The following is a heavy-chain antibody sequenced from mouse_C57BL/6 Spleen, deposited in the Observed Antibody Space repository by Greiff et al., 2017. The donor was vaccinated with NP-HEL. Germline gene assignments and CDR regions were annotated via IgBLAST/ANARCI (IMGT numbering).Heavy chain of an antibody. V-gene: IGHV1-39*01. J-gene: IGHJ4*01. D-gene: IGHD2-3*01. Sequence: EVKLMESGPELVKPGASVKISCKASGYSFTDYNMNWVKQSNGKSLEWIGVINPNYGTTSYNQKFKGKATLTVDQSSSTAYMQLNSLTSEDSAVYYCARERDGYSYYAMDYWGQGTSVTVSS. CDR1: GYSFTDYN. CDR3: ARERDGYSYYAMDY. CDR2: INPNYGTT.